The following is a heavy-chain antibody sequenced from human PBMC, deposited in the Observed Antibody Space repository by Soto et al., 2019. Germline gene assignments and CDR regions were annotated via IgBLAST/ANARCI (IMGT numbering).Heavy chain of an antibody. Sequence: VGSLRLSCAASGFTFSSYGMHWVRQAPGKGLEWVAVIWYDGSNKYYADSVKGRFTISRDNSKNTLYLQMNSLRAEDTAVYYCARASYYDFWSGYTWFDPWGQGTLVTVSS. V-gene: IGHV3-33*01. CDR2: IWYDGSNK. CDR1: GFTFSSYG. D-gene: IGHD3-3*01. J-gene: IGHJ5*02. CDR3: ARASYYDFWSGYTWFDP.